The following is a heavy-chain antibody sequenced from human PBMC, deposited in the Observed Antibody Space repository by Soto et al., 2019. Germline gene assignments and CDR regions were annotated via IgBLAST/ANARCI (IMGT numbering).Heavy chain of an antibody. CDR2: ISYDGSNK. CDR3: EKDEVAVEVPAPLDY. CDR1: GFSWCSYA. Sequence: PCGSLRLSCAASGFSWCSYAMPWVRQAPGKGLEWVAVISYDGSNKYYADSVKGRFTISRDNSKNTLYLQMNSLRAEDTAVYYCEKDEVAVEVPAPLDYWGQGNLVTVS. D-gene: IGHD2-15*01. V-gene: IGHV3-30*04. J-gene: IGHJ4*02.